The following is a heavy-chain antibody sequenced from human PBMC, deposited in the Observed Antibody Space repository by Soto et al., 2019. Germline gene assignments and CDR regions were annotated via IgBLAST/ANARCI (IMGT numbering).Heavy chain of an antibody. J-gene: IGHJ4*02. CDR2: IYWDDDK. V-gene: IGHV2-5*02. CDR1: GFSLSTTSVA. Sequence: QITLKESGPTLVRPTQTLTLTCTFSGFSLSTTSVAVAWIRQPPGEALEWLALIYWDDDKRYNSSLKSRLTITKDTSRDQVVLAMTNMDPMDTATYFCAHSQRGPRDFWGPGILVTVSS. CDR3: AHSQRGPRDF. D-gene: IGHD5-12*01.